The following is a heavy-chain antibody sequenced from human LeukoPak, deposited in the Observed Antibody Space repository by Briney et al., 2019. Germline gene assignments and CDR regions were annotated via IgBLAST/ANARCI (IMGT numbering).Heavy chain of an antibody. V-gene: IGHV3-7*01. D-gene: IGHD6-13*01. CDR2: IKQDGSEK. CDR3: ARGQQLVPGRLDYFDY. Sequence: GGSLRLSCAASGFTFSSYWMSWVRQAPGKGLEWVANIKQDGSEKYYVDSLKGRFTISRDNAKNSLYLQMNSLRAEDTAVYYCARGQQLVPGRLDYFDYWGQGTLVTVSS. CDR1: GFTFSSYW. J-gene: IGHJ4*02.